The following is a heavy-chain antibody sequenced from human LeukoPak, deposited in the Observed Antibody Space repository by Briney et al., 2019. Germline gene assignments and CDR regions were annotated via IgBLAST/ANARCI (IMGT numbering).Heavy chain of an antibody. V-gene: IGHV4-39*01. D-gene: IGHD6-6*01. J-gene: IGHJ4*02. CDR2: IYYSGST. CDR3: ARHHGYSSSSHYFDY. Sequence: PSETLSLTCTVSGGSISSSSYYWGWIRQPPGKGLEWIGSIYYSGSTYYNPSLKSRVTISVDTSKNQFSLKLSSVTAADTAVYYCARHHGYSSSSHYFDYWGQGTLVTVSS. CDR1: GGSISSSSYY.